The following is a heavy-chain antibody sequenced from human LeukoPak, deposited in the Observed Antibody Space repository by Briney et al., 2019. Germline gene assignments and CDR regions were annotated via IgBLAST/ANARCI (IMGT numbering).Heavy chain of an antibody. Sequence: SETLSLTCTVSGGSISSSSYYCGWIRQPPGKGLEWIGSIYYSGSTYYNPSLKSRVTISVDTSKNQFSLKLSSVTAADMAVYYSARQRGGGGIVVVPAAISLDYWGQGTLVTVSS. CDR2: IYYSGST. CDR1: GGSISSSSYY. D-gene: IGHD2-2*02. V-gene: IGHV4-39*01. J-gene: IGHJ4*02. CDR3: ARQRGGGGIVVVPAAISLDY.